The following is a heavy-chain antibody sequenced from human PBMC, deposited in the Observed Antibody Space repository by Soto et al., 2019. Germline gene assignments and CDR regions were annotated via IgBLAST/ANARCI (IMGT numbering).Heavy chain of an antibody. CDR3: ARGREDHVDHHFGHLFDS. CDR1: GYSISDSF. Sequence: SETLSLTCPVSGYSISDSFWSWVRQPPGKGLEWIGLVHHTGNTNYNPSLETRVTMLIDASANHFSLTLTSVTPADAAIYYCARGREDHVDHHFGHLFDSWGQGTLVTVSS. J-gene: IGHJ4*02. V-gene: IGHV4-59*01. D-gene: IGHD3-10*01. CDR2: VHHTGNT.